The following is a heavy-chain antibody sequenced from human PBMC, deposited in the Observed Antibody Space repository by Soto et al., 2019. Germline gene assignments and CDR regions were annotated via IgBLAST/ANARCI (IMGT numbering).Heavy chain of an antibody. V-gene: IGHV3-7*01. CDR2: IKQDGSEK. CDR1: GFTFSSYW. D-gene: IGHD6-19*01. CDR3: ARDLTAVAATAEYFQH. Sequence: GESLKISCAASGFTFSSYWMSWVRQAPGKGLEWVANIKQDGSEKYYVDSVKGRFTISRDNAKNSLYLQMNSLRAEDTAVYYCARDLTAVAATAEYFQHWGQGTLVTVSS. J-gene: IGHJ1*01.